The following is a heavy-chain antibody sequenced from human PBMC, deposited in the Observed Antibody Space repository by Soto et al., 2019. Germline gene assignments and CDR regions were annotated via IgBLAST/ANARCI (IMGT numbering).Heavy chain of an antibody. V-gene: IGHV4-34*01. J-gene: IGHJ6*03. Sequence: PSETLSLTCAVYGGSFSGYYWSWIRQPPGKGLEWIGEINHSGSTNYNPSLKSRVTISVDTSKNQFSLKLSSVTAADTAVYYCARGRDGTMVRGVIRPYYMDVWGKGTTVTVSS. D-gene: IGHD3-10*01. CDR1: GGSFSGYY. CDR2: INHSGST. CDR3: ARGRDGTMVRGVIRPYYMDV.